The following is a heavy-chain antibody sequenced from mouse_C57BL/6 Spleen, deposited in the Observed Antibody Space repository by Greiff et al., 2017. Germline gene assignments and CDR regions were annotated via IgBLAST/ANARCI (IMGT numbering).Heavy chain of an antibody. J-gene: IGHJ3*01. Sequence: VQLKESGGGLVKPGGSLKLSCAASGFTFSDYGMHWVRQAPEKGLEWVAYISSGSSTIYYADTVKGRFTISRDNAKNTLFLQMTSPRSEDTAMYYCAKDSSGWFAYWGQGTLVTVSA. CDR2: ISSGSSTI. CDR1: GFTFSDYG. V-gene: IGHV5-17*01. CDR3: AKDSSGWFAY. D-gene: IGHD3-2*02.